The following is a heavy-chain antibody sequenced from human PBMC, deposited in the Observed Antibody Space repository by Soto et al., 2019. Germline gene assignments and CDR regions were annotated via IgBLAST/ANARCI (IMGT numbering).Heavy chain of an antibody. J-gene: IGHJ3*02. Sequence: QLQLQESGPGLLKTSETLSLTCSVSGGFVSSRAYYWAWIRQPPGKGLEWIGNIFHSGETYYNPSLKSRVTLAVDMSTNQFSLRLTSVTAADTAVYFCARRGKGYAFDIWGQGTMITVSS. V-gene: IGHV4-39*01. CDR1: GGFVSSRAYY. CDR2: IFHSGET. CDR3: ARRGKGYAFDI. D-gene: IGHD3-16*01.